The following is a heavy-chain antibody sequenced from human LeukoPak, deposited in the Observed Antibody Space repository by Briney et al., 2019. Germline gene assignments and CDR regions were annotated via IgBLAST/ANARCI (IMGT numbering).Heavy chain of an antibody. CDR2: ISSGNNVI. Sequence: GGSLRLSCAASGFSSDIYEMTWVRQAPGKGLEWISFISSGNNVIYYADSVKGRFTISRDNGENSLYLQMKSLRAEDTAVYYCAGSRYPEPQDLDYWGQGTPVIVSS. V-gene: IGHV3-48*03. D-gene: IGHD2-15*01. J-gene: IGHJ4*02. CDR3: AGSRYPEPQDLDY. CDR1: GFSSDIYE.